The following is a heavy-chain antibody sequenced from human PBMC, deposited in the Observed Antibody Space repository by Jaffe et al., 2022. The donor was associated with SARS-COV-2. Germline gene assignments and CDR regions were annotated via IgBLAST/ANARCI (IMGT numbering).Heavy chain of an antibody. CDR1: GFTFSSYG. V-gene: IGHV3-33*01. D-gene: IGHD4-17*01. CDR2: IWYDGSNK. Sequence: QVQLVESGGGVVQPGRSLRLSCAASGFTFSSYGMHWVRQAPGKGLEWVAVIWYDGSNKYYADSVKGRFTISRDNSKNTLYLQMNSLRAEDTAVYYCARDRGSAYGDRTGWFDPWGQGTLVTVSS. J-gene: IGHJ5*02. CDR3: ARDRGSAYGDRTGWFDP.